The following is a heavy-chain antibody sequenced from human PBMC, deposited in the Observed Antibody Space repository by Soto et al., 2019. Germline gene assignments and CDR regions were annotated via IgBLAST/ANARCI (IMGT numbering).Heavy chain of an antibody. CDR2: IYYSGST. Sequence: TLLLTITVSGGSIRSSSYYWGRIRQPPVTGLDWIGYIYYSGSTNYNPSLKSRVTISVDTSKNQFSLKLSSVTAADKAVYYCASTVVNQLDYWGQGTLVSVSS. CDR1: GGSIRSSSYY. D-gene: IGHD2-15*01. CDR3: ASTVVNQLDY. V-gene: IGHV4-61*05. J-gene: IGHJ4*02.